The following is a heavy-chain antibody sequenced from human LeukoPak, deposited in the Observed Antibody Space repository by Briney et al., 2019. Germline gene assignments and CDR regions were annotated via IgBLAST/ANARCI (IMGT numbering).Heavy chain of an antibody. V-gene: IGHV3-21*01. CDR1: GFTFSSYS. CDR3: ARDGRYSGYPRAYPGYGMDV. Sequence: GGSLRLSCAASGFTFSSYSMNWVRQAPGKGLEWVSSISSSSSYIYYADSVKGRFTISRDNAKNSLYLQMNSLRAEDTAVYYCARDGRYSGYPRAYPGYGMDVWGQGTTVTVS. D-gene: IGHD5-12*01. CDR2: ISSSSSYI. J-gene: IGHJ6*02.